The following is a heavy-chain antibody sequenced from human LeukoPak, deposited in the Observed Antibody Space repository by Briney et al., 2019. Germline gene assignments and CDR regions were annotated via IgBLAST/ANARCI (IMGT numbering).Heavy chain of an antibody. CDR3: ARDSARGDFDY. Sequence: GGSLRLSCAASGFTFTDYSMNWVRQAPGKGLEWVSSISTSGSYIYYADSLKGRFTISRDNAKNSLYLQMNSLRAEDTAVYYCARDSARGDFDYWGQGTLVTVSS. J-gene: IGHJ4*02. CDR2: ISTSGSYI. CDR1: GFTFTDYS. V-gene: IGHV3-21*01. D-gene: IGHD3-10*01.